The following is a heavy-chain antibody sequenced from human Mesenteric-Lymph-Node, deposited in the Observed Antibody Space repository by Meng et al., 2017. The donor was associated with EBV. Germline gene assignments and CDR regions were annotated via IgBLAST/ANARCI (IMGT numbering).Heavy chain of an antibody. Sequence: EVQLVGSGGXXXXXGXSLXLSCAASGFTFSSYSMNWVRQAPGKGLEWVSSISSSSSYIYYADSVKGRFTISRDNAKNSLYLQMNSLRAEDTAVYYCAREGGDVPAAVNDYWGQGTLVTVSS. V-gene: IGHV3-21*01. J-gene: IGHJ4*02. CDR1: GFTFSSYS. CDR3: AREGGDVPAAVNDY. CDR2: ISSSSSYI. D-gene: IGHD2-2*01.